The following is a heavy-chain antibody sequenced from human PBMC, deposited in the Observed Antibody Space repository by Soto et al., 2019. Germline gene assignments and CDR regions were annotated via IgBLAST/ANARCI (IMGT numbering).Heavy chain of an antibody. V-gene: IGHV1-18*01. D-gene: IGHD2-15*01. Sequence: ASVKVSCKASGYTFTSYGISWLRQAPGRGLEWMGWISAYNGNTNYAQKLQGRVTMTTDTSTSTAYMELRSLRSDDTAVYYCASGYVVVVAGNYYYYGMDVWGQGTTVTVSS. J-gene: IGHJ6*02. CDR2: ISAYNGNT. CDR1: GYTFTSYG. CDR3: ASGYVVVVAGNYYYYGMDV.